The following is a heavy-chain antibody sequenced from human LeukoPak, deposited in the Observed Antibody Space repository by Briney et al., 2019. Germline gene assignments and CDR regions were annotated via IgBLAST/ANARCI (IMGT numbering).Heavy chain of an antibody. CDR1: EFTFSSYA. V-gene: IGHV3-30*01. CDR3: ARDPLYYGSGSFDY. D-gene: IGHD3-10*01. J-gene: IGHJ4*02. CDR2: ISYDGGNK. Sequence: GGSLRLSCAASEFTFSSYAMHWVRQAPGKGLQWAALISYDGGNKYYADSVKGRFTISRDNSKNTLYLLMNSLRTEDTAVYYCARDPLYYGSGSFDYWGQGTLVTVSS.